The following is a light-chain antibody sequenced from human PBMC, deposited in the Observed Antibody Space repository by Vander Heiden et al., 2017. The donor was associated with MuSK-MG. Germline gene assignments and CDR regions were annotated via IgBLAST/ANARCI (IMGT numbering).Light chain of an antibody. Sequence: SSELTQDPAVSVPLGQTVRITCQGDSLRSYYASWYQQKPGQAPERVIYGKNNRRSGIPDRFTGSSTGNTAAMTITGTQEEEEAEYYCNSRDSSGNHMGVFGGGTKLTVL. CDR1: SLRSYY. J-gene: IGLJ2*01. V-gene: IGLV3-19*01. CDR2: GKN. CDR3: NSRDSSGNHMGV.